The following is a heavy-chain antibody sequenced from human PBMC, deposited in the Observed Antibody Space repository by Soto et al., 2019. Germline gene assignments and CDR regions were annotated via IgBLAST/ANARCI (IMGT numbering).Heavy chain of an antibody. D-gene: IGHD6-6*01. V-gene: IGHV4-4*07. CDR3: ARSPSTASIGTFDM. J-gene: IGHJ3*02. CDR1: GGSISSFY. CDR2: IYLSGTT. Sequence: QVQLQESGPGLVKPSETLSLTCPVSGGSISSFYWNWLRLPAGKGLEWIGRIYLSGTTTYNPSLQSRVTMSVDTSKNQFSVKLSSLTAADTAVYYCARSPSTASIGTFDMWGQGTKVTVSS.